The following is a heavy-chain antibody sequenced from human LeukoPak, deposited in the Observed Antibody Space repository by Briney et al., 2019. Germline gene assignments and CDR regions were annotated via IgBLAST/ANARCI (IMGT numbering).Heavy chain of an antibody. CDR2: INPNSGGT. D-gene: IGHD6-6*01. CDR1: GYTFTGYY. V-gene: IGHV1-2*02. J-gene: IGHJ3*02. Sequence: GASVKVSCKASGYTFTGYYMHWVRQAPGQGLEWMGWINPNSGGTNYAQKFQGRVTMTRNTSISTAYMELSSLRSEDTAVYYCARALYQGAARPRWAFDIWGQGTMVTVSS. CDR3: ARALYQGAARPRWAFDI.